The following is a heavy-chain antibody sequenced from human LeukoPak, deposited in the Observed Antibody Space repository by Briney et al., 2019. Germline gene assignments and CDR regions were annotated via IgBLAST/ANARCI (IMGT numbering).Heavy chain of an antibody. CDR1: GFTFSSYE. Sequence: GGSLRLSCAASGFTFSSYEMNWVRQAPGKGLEWVSYISSSGSTIYYADSVKGRFTISSDNAKNSLYLQMNSLRAEDTAVYYCARDFPQITGTDYYYYGMDVWGQGTTVTVSS. J-gene: IGHJ6*02. D-gene: IGHD1-20*01. CDR2: ISSSGSTI. V-gene: IGHV3-48*03. CDR3: ARDFPQITGTDYYYYGMDV.